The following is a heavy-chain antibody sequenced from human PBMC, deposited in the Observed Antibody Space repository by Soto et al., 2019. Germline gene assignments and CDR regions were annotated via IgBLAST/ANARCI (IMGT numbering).Heavy chain of an antibody. CDR1: GFTFSSYG. CDR3: ARHWESYMAY. J-gene: IGHJ4*02. Sequence: QVQLVESGGGVVQPGRSLRLSCAASGFTFSSYGMQWVRQAPGKGLEWVAVIWFDGSNKYYADSVKGRFTISRDNSNNTLYLQMNSLRAEDTAVYYCARHWESYMAYWGQGTLVTVSS. D-gene: IGHD3-16*01. V-gene: IGHV3-33*01. CDR2: IWFDGSNK.